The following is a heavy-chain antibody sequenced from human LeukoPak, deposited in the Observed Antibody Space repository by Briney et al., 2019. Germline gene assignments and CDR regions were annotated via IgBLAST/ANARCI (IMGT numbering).Heavy chain of an antibody. CDR3: AKESVAGLDYYYDMDV. Sequence: PGGSLRLSCAASGFTFTSYIMNWVRQAPGKGLEWVSGISGSGRSTYYAASVKGRFTISRDNSKNTLYLQMNSLRAEDTAVYYCAKESVAGLDYYYDMDVWGQGTTVTVSS. V-gene: IGHV3-23*01. D-gene: IGHD6-19*01. CDR1: GFTFTSYI. J-gene: IGHJ6*02. CDR2: ISGSGRST.